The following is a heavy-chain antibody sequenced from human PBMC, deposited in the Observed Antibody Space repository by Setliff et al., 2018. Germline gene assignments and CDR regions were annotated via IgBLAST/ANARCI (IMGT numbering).Heavy chain of an antibody. CDR3: ARVPGGRFDY. V-gene: IGHV4-38-2*01. CDR2: IYHSGST. D-gene: IGHD1-26*01. Sequence: SETLTLTCAVSGYSISSGYYWGWIRQPPGKGLEWIGSIYHSGSTYYNPSLKSRVTISVDTSKNQFSLKLSSVTAADTAVYYCARVPGGRFDYWGQGTLVTVSS. CDR1: GYSISSGYY. J-gene: IGHJ4*02.